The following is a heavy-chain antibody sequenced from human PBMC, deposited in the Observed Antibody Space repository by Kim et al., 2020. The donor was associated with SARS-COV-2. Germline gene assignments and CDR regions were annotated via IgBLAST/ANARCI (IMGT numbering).Heavy chain of an antibody. CDR3: ARYTYSSGWYYFDY. Sequence: SETLSLTCTVSGGSISSSSYYWGWIRQPPGKGLEWIGSIYYSGSTYYNPSLKSRVTISVDTSKNQFSLKLSSVTAADTAVYYCARYTYSSGWYYFDYWGQGTLVTVSS. J-gene: IGHJ4*02. CDR1: GGSISSSSYY. V-gene: IGHV4-39*01. D-gene: IGHD6-19*01. CDR2: IYYSGST.